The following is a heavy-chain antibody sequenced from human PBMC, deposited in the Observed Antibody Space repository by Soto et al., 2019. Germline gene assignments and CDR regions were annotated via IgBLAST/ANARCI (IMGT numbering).Heavy chain of an antibody. CDR3: ATHYDMWSGYLSPLDY. Sequence: QVQLVESGGDLVKPGGSLRLSCAASGYTFSDYYMSWIRQAPGKGLEWISYIDTSGTKIYYADSVKGRFTITRDNAKNSLYLEMNSRRDEVTAVYYCATHYDMWSGYLSPLDYWGQGTLVTVSS. J-gene: IGHJ4*02. V-gene: IGHV3-11*01. CDR1: GYTFSDYY. D-gene: IGHD3-3*01. CDR2: IDTSGTKI.